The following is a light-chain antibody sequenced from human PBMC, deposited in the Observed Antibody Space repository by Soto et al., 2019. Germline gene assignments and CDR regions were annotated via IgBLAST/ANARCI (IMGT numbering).Light chain of an antibody. J-gene: IGLJ1*01. Sequence: QSVLTQPTSASGTPGQRVTISCSGSSFNIGTYNVNWYQQLPGTAPKLLVYSNDQRPSGVPDRFSGSKSGTSASLAISGFKFEFAVDYYGEDGVDSLNSYVFGMGNKV. CDR1: SFNIGTYN. CDR2: SND. V-gene: IGLV1-44*01. CDR3: EDGVDSLNSYV.